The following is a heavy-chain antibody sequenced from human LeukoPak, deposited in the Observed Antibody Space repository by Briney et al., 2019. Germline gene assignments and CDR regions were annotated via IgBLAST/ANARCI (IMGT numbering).Heavy chain of an antibody. CDR2: IIPIFGTA. V-gene: IGHV1-69*05. D-gene: IGHD5-18*01. Sequence: GSSVKVSCKASGGTFSSYAISWVRQAPGQGLEWMGGIIPIFGTANYAQKFQGRVTITTDESTSTAYMELSSLRSEDTAVYYCARDIFAGYGHFDYWGQGTLVTVSS. CDR3: ARDIFAGYGHFDY. J-gene: IGHJ4*02. CDR1: GGTFSSYA.